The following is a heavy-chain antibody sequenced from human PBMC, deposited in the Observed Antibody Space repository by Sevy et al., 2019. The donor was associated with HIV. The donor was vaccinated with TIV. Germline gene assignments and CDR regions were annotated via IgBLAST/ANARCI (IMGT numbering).Heavy chain of an antibody. CDR3: ARDRTIVIAARPSNWFDP. Sequence: GESLKISCAASGFTFSSYGMHWVRQAPGKGLEWVAVIWYDGSNKYYADSVKGRFTISRDNSKNTLYLQRNGLGAEDTAVYYCARDRTIVIAARPSNWFDPWGQGTLVTVSS. D-gene: IGHD6-6*01. J-gene: IGHJ5*02. CDR2: IWYDGSNK. V-gene: IGHV3-33*01. CDR1: GFTFSSYG.